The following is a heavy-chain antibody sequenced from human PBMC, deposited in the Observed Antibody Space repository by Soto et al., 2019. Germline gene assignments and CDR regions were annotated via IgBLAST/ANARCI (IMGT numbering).Heavy chain of an antibody. D-gene: IGHD3-10*01. CDR1: GDTFTTYD. CDR2: ISAYNGNT. J-gene: IGHJ5*02. Sequence: ASVKVSCKASGDTFTTYDINWVRQATGHGLEWMGWISAYNGNTNYAQKLQGRVTMTTDTSTSTAYMELRSLRSDDTAVYYCARDTPGGFDPWGQGTLVTVSS. CDR3: ARDTPGGFDP. V-gene: IGHV1-18*01.